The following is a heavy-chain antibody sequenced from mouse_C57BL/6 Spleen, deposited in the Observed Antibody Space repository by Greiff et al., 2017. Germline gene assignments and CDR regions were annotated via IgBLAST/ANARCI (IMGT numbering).Heavy chain of an antibody. Sequence: DVMLVESGGGLVQPGGSLSLSCAASGFTFTDYYMSWVRQPPGKALEWLGFIRNKANGYTTESSASVKGRFTISRDNSQSILYLQMNALRAEDSATYYCARSLYGYDVYAMDYWGQGTSVTVSS. D-gene: IGHD2-2*01. CDR3: ARSLYGYDVYAMDY. J-gene: IGHJ4*01. CDR1: GFTFTDYY. CDR2: IRNKANGYTT. V-gene: IGHV7-3*01.